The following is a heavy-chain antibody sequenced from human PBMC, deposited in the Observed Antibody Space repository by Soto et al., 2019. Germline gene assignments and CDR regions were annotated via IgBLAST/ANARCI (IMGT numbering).Heavy chain of an antibody. J-gene: IGHJ3*01. V-gene: IGHV6-1*01. D-gene: IGHD3-10*01. Sequence: QTLPIPGGSSGDSVSSDIASCNFIRQSPSRGLEWLGRTYYRSKWFHDYAASVKSRITINPDTSKNQFSLELNSMTPEDTAVYYCARGNALDVWGQGTVVTVSS. CDR1: GDSVSSDIAS. CDR2: TYYRSKWFH. CDR3: ARGNALDV.